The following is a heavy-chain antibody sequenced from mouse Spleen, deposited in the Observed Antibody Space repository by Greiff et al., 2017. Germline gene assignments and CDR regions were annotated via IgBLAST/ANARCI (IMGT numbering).Heavy chain of an antibody. Sequence: EVQLVESGAELVKPGASVKLSCTASGFNFKDYYMHWVKQRPEQGLEWIGRINPEDGGNTYASKFPGKATITADTSSNTAYAQLSSVTAEDTAVYYCAAYGNSFDYWGQGTTLTVSS. CDR1: GFNFKDYY. V-gene: IGHV14-2*01. CDR2: INPEDGGN. J-gene: IGHJ2*01. D-gene: IGHD2-1*01. CDR3: AAYGNSFDY.